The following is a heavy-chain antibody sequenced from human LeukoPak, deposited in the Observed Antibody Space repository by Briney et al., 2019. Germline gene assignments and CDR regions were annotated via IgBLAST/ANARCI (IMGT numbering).Heavy chain of an antibody. Sequence: SETLSLTCTVSGGSISSYYWSWIRQPAGKGLEWIGRIYTSGSTNYNPSLKSRVTMSVDTSKNQFSLKLSSVTAADTAVYYCARAAGSFFSYYYYYMDVWGKGTTVTISS. CDR2: IYTSGST. CDR3: ARAAGSFFSYYYYYMDV. D-gene: IGHD6-19*01. V-gene: IGHV4-4*07. J-gene: IGHJ6*03. CDR1: GGSISSYY.